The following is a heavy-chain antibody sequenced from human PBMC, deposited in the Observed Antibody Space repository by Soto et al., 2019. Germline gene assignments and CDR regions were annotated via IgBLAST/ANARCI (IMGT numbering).Heavy chain of an antibody. CDR3: ARANWYFEY. Sequence: QVHLQESGPGLVKPSETLSLTCSVSGGSINNHYWRWIRQPPGKGLEWIGYVYYTGSTNYNPSLKSRVTMSVDTSKNQFSLNLTSLTAADTAIYYCARANWYFEYCVQGTLVTVSS. J-gene: IGHJ4*02. D-gene: IGHD7-27*01. CDR1: GGSINNHY. CDR2: VYYTGST. V-gene: IGHV4-59*11.